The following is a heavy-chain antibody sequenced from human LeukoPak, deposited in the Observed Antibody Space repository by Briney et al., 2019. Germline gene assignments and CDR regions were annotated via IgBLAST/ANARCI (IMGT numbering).Heavy chain of an antibody. D-gene: IGHD6-19*01. CDR1: GYTFTGYY. CDR2: INPNSGGT. J-gene: IGHJ4*02. CDR3: ARLGVAGTALDY. V-gene: IGHV1-2*06. Sequence: ASVKVSCKASGYTFTGYYMHWVRQAPGQGLEWMGRINPNSGGTNYAQKFQGRVAMTRDTSISTAYMELSRLRSDDTAVYYCARLGVAGTALDYWGQGTLVTVSS.